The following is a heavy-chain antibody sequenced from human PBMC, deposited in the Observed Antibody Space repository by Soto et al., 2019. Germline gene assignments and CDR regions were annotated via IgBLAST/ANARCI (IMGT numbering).Heavy chain of an antibody. V-gene: IGHV3-23*01. J-gene: IGHJ5*02. CDR3: ARSSLADSATSGVDH. CDR2: ISGSGGGT. D-gene: IGHD5-18*01. CDR1: GFTFSNYA. Sequence: GGSLRLSCAASGFTFSNYAMSWVRQAPGQGLEWVSSISGSGGGTYYAGSVKGRFAISRDNSKNTLYLQMNSLGAEDTALYYCARSSLADSATSGVDHWGQGTLVTVSS.